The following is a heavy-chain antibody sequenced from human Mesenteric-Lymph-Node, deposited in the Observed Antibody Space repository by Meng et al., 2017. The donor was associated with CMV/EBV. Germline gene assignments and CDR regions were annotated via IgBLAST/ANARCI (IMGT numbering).Heavy chain of an antibody. J-gene: IGHJ4*02. CDR3: ARDGCSSTSCPIDY. D-gene: IGHD2-2*01. V-gene: IGHV3-11*01. CDR2: ISSRGVTI. CDR1: GLTISDHY. Sequence: GESLKISCVASGLTISDHYMSWIRQAPGKGLEWISYISSRGVTISYADSVKGRFTISRDNAKNSLYLQMNSLRDEDTAVYYCARDGCSSTSCPIDYWGQGTLVTVSS.